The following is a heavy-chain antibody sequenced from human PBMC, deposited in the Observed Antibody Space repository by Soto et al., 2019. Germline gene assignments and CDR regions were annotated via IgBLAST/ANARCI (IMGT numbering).Heavy chain of an antibody. J-gene: IGHJ5*02. V-gene: IGHV3-23*01. CDR3: AKGVTTIVATGSWFDH. D-gene: IGHD5-12*01. CDR2: ISGSGRTT. CDR1: GFTLNSYA. Sequence: PGGSLRLSCAVSGFTLNSYAMNWVRQAPGKGLEWVSSISGSGRTTYYADAVKGRFTISRDNSKNTLFLQMNSLRSEDTAVYYCAKGVTTIVATGSWFDHWGQGTLVTVSS.